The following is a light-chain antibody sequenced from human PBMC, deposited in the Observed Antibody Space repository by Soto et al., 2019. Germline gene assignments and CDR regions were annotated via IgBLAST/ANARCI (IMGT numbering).Light chain of an antibody. J-gene: IGLJ3*02. CDR2: TND. Sequence: QSVLTQPPSASGTPGQKVTISCSGSRSNIGSNYVYWYQQLPGTAPKLLIYTNDQRPSGVPDRFSGSKSGTSASLAISGPGSGDGADYYCATGDDSLTGCVFGGGTKVTV. CDR1: RSNIGSNY. CDR3: ATGDDSLTGCV. V-gene: IGLV1-47*02.